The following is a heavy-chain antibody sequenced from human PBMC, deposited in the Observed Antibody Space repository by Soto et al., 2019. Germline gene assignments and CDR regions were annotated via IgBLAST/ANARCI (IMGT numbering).Heavy chain of an antibody. Sequence: PGGSLRLSCAASGFTFSSYGMHWVRRAPGKGLEWVAVISYDGSNKYYADSVKGRFTISRDNSKNTLYLQMNSLRAEDTAVYYCAKDSARYSTWVFDYWGQGTLVTVSS. CDR1: GFTFSSYG. V-gene: IGHV3-30*18. CDR3: AKDSARYSTWVFDY. CDR2: ISYDGSNK. J-gene: IGHJ4*02. D-gene: IGHD1-20*01.